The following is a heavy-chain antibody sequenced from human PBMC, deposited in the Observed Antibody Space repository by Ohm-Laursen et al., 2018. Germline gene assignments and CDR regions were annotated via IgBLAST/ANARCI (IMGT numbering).Heavy chain of an antibody. J-gene: IGHJ4*02. CDR2: ISGRGDDT. CDR3: AKAVVKLATQVYFDN. D-gene: IGHD3-22*01. CDR1: GFTFSSYG. Sequence: SLRLSCTASGFTFSSYGMSWVRQAPGERLEWVSGISGRGDDTYYADSVKGRFTISRDNSKNTLYLQMNSLKAEDTAIYYCAKAVVKLATQVYFDNWGQGTLVTVSS. V-gene: IGHV3-23*01.